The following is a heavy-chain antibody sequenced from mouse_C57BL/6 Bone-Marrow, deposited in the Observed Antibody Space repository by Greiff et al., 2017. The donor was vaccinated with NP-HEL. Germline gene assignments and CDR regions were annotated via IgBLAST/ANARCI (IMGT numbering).Heavy chain of an antibody. D-gene: IGHD2-4*01. CDR3: ARGISTMITTYYFDY. CDR1: GYTFTSYG. Sequence: VKLMESGAELARPGASVKLSCKASGYTFTSYGISWVKQRTGQGLEWIGEIYPRSGNTYYNEKFKGKATLTADKSSSTAYMELRSLTSEDSAVYFCARGISTMITTYYFDYWGQGTTLTVSS. V-gene: IGHV1-81*01. J-gene: IGHJ2*01. CDR2: IYPRSGNT.